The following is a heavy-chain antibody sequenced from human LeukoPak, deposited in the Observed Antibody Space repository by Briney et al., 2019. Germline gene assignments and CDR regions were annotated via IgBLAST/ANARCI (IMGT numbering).Heavy chain of an antibody. J-gene: IGHJ6*03. CDR1: GGTFSSYA. Sequence: SVKVSCKASGGTFSSYAISWVRQAPGQGLEWMGRIIPIFGTANYAQKFQGRVTITADKSTSTAYMELSSLRSEDTAVYYCARADSSSSYYYYYYMDVWGKGTTVTVSS. V-gene: IGHV1-69*06. D-gene: IGHD6-6*01. CDR3: ARADSSSSYYYYYYMDV. CDR2: IIPIFGTA.